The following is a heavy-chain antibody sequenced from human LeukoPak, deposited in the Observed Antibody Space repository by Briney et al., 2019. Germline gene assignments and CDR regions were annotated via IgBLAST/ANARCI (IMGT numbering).Heavy chain of an antibody. J-gene: IGHJ5*02. CDR2: IYHSGST. Sequence: KSSETLSLTCTVSGGSISSSSYYWGWVRQPPGKGLEWIGEIYHSGSTNYNPSLKSRVTISVDKSKNQFSLKLSSVTAADTAVYYCARDKSSSWREDWFDPWGQGTLVTVSS. CDR1: GGSISSSSYY. V-gene: IGHV4-39*07. CDR3: ARDKSSSWREDWFDP. D-gene: IGHD6-13*01.